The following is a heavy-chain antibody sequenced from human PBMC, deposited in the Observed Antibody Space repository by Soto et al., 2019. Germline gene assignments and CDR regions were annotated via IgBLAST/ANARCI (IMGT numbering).Heavy chain of an antibody. CDR1: GCSISSSNW. J-gene: IGHJ4*02. Sequence: XETLCVTFAVSGCSISSSNWWSWVRQPPVKGLEWIGEIYHSGSTNYNPSLKSRVTISVDKSKNQFSLKLSSVTAADTAVYYCARLTGGNFDYSGQGTLVTVSS. CDR2: IYHSGST. CDR3: ARLTGGNFDY. D-gene: IGHD1-26*01. V-gene: IGHV4-4*02.